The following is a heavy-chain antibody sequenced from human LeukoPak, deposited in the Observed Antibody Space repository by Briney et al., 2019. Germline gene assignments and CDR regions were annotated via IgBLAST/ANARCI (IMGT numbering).Heavy chain of an antibody. Sequence: GASVKVSCKASGYTFINNDINWVRQAPGQGLEWMAWIAPKTGNRGSAQNFQGRVTMTTDISINTAYLELSSLRSEDTAVYYCARSHTQKEFCGGGRCYPTVWWFDPWGQGTLVTVSS. J-gene: IGHJ5*02. CDR1: GYTFINND. D-gene: IGHD2-15*01. CDR2: IAPKTGNR. V-gene: IGHV1-8*01. CDR3: ARSHTQKEFCGGGRCYPTVWWFDP.